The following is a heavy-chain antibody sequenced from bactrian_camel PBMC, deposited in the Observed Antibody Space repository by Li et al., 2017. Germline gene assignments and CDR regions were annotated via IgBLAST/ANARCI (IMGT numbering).Heavy chain of an antibody. V-gene: IGHV3S1*01. CDR2: IDKTGST. J-gene: IGHJ4*01. D-gene: IGHD1*01. Sequence: HVQLVESGGGSVQAGGSLTLACATVVETIRRPCMAWFRQVSGREREGVAAIDKTGSTAYADSVKGRFTISQDYAKNTVFLQMTNLNSDDSATYYCALGEGGDLRKVRLAEWAWPRYWGQGTQVTVS. CDR1: VETIRRPC. CDR3: ALGEGGDLRKVRLAEWAWPRY.